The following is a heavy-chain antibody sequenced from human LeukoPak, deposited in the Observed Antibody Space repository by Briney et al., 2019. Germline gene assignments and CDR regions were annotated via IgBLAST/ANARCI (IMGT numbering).Heavy chain of an antibody. CDR3: ARGGIPAALDY. D-gene: IGHD2-2*01. Sequence: PSETLSLTCAVYGGSFSGYYWSWIRQPPGKGRGWIGEINHSGSTNYNPSLKSRVTISVDTSKNQFSLKLSSVTAADTAVYYCARGGIPAALDYWGQGTLVTVSS. CDR1: GGSFSGYY. V-gene: IGHV4-34*01. J-gene: IGHJ4*02. CDR2: INHSGST.